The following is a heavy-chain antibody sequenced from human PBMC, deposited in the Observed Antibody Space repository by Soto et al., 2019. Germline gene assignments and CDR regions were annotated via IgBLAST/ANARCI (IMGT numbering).Heavy chain of an antibody. CDR2: IRQDGGDK. CDR3: VRDAVVSGVDYFDF. V-gene: IGHV3-7*01. D-gene: IGHD2-8*01. CDR1: GFTFSSYW. J-gene: IGHJ4*02. Sequence: PGGSLRLSCAASGFTFSSYWMSWVRQAPGKGLEWVANIRQDGGDKYFLDSVKGRFTISRDNAKNSLYLQMNSLRVDDTAIYYCVRDAVVSGVDYFDFWGQGTLVTVSS.